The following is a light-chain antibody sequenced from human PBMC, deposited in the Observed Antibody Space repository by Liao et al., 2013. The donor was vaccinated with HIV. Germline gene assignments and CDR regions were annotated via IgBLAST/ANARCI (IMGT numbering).Light chain of an antibody. J-gene: IGLJ1*01. V-gene: IGLV3-1*01. CDR1: KLGDRY. CDR2: QDT. CDR3: QAWDSSTYV. Sequence: SYELTQPPSVSVSPGQTASITCSGDKLGDRYACWYQQQPGQSPLLVIYQDTKRPSGIPERFSGSNSGNTATLTISGTQPMDEADYYCQAWDSSTYVFGTGTKVTVL.